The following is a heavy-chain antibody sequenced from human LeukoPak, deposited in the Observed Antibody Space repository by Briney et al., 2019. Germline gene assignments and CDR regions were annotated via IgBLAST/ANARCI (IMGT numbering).Heavy chain of an antibody. CDR1: GYTFTNYF. J-gene: IGHJ4*02. D-gene: IGHD1-26*01. CDR3: ARELDGEGATPYYYFDY. V-gene: IGHV1-46*01. Sequence: GASVKVSCRASGYTFTNYFIHWVRQAPGQGLEWMGIINPSGGRTSYAQKFQGRVTMTRDMSTSTVYMELSSLRSEDTAMFYCARELDGEGATPYYYFDYWGQGTLVTVSS. CDR2: INPSGGRT.